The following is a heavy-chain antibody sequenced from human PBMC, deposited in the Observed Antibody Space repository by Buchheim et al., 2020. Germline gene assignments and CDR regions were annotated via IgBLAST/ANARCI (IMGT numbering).Heavy chain of an antibody. CDR2: IYSGGST. Sequence: EVQLVESGGGLVQPGGSLRLSCAASGFTVSSNYMSWVRQAPGKGLEWVSVIYSGGSTYYADSVKGRFTISRDNSKNTLYLQMNSLRAEDTAVYYCARDRSGYSYGHGDYWGQGTL. D-gene: IGHD5-18*01. V-gene: IGHV3-66*01. CDR3: ARDRSGYSYGHGDY. J-gene: IGHJ4*02. CDR1: GFTVSSNY.